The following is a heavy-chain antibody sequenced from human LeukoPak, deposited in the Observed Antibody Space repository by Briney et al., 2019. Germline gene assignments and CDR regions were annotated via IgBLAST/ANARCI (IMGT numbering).Heavy chain of an antibody. D-gene: IGHD1-1*01. V-gene: IGHV3-74*01. CDR3: ATARFIWNDAPFDY. J-gene: IGHJ4*02. Sequence: GGSLRLSCEASGFTFTTYWIHWVRQGPGKGLVWVSRIKYDGSTSNYADSVKGRFTISRDNAKNTVYLQMNSLRVEDTAVYYCATARFIWNDAPFDYWGQGTLVTVSS. CDR1: GFTFTTYW. CDR2: IKYDGSTS.